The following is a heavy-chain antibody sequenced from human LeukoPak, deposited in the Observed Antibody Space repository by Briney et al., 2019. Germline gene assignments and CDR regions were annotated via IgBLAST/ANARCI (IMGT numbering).Heavy chain of an antibody. CDR2: IYTSGST. D-gene: IGHD2-15*01. CDR1: GGSISSGSYY. CDR3: AVEYCSGGSCFIDY. Sequence: SETLSLTCTVSGGSISSGSYYWSWLRQPAGEGLEWIGRIYTSGSTNYNPSLKSRVTISVDTSKNQFSLKLSSVTAADTAVYYCAVEYCSGGSCFIDYWGQGTLVTVSS. V-gene: IGHV4-61*02. J-gene: IGHJ4*02.